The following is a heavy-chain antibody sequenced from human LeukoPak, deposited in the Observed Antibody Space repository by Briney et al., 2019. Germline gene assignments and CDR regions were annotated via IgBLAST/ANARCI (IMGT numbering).Heavy chain of an antibody. D-gene: IGHD2-15*01. CDR3: GGGRYPIDY. CDR1: GFSFSNYD. J-gene: IGHJ4*02. CDR2: IWYDGSNK. V-gene: IGHV3-33*01. Sequence: GRSLRLSWAAAGFSFSNYDMHWVRQAPGKGLEWVALIWYDGSNKYYADSVKGRFTISRDNSKNTLYLQMNSLRAEDTAVYYCGGGRYPIDYWGQGTLVTVSS.